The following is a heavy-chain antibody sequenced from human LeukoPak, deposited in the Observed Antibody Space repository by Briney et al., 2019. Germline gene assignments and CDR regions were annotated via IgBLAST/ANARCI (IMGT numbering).Heavy chain of an antibody. CDR2: IYYSGST. Sequence: SETLSLTCTVSGGSISSYYWSWIRQPPGKGLEWIGYIYYSGSTNYNPPLKSRVTISVDTSKNQFTLKLSSVTAADTAVYYCARGRYGWLPFDYWGQGTLVTVSS. CDR1: GGSISSYY. D-gene: IGHD3-16*01. V-gene: IGHV4-59*01. CDR3: ARGRYGWLPFDY. J-gene: IGHJ4*02.